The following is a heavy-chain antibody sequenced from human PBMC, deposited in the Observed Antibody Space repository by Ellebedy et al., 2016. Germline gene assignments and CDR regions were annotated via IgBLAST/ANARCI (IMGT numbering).Heavy chain of an antibody. CDR3: ARGGMLYCSSTYCVDY. CDR2: ISTYNGET. J-gene: IGHJ4*02. CDR1: AQTFNKNG. V-gene: IGHV1-18*01. D-gene: IGHD2-2*01. Sequence: ASVKVSCXASAQTFNKNGFTWVRQAPGQGLEWMGWISTYNGETNYAQKLQGRVTMTTDTSSSTAYMELRSLRSDDTAVYYCARGGMLYCSSTYCVDYWGQGTQVTVSS.